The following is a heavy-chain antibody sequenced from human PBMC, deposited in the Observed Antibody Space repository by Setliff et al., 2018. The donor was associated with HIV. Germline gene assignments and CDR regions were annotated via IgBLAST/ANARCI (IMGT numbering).Heavy chain of an antibody. CDR1: GGSISSHY. J-gene: IGHJ4*02. CDR2: IYYSGST. V-gene: IGHV4-59*11. D-gene: IGHD3-10*01. Sequence: SETLSLTCTVSGGSISSHYWSWIRQPPGKGLEWIGYIYYSGSTNYNPSLKSRVTMSVDTSKNQFSLKLSSVTAADTAVYYCARAKSLVRGVNYFDYWGQGTLVTVSS. CDR3: ARAKSLVRGVNYFDY.